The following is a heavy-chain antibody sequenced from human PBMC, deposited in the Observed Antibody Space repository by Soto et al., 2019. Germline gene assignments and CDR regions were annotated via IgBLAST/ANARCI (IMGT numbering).Heavy chain of an antibody. CDR2: INPNSGGT. V-gene: IGHV1-2*02. J-gene: IGHJ4*02. D-gene: IGHD1-26*01. Sequence: QVQLVQSGAEVKKPGASVKVSCKASGYTFIGYYMHWVRQAPGQGLEWMGWINPNSGGTNYAQKFQGRVTMTRDTSISTAYMELSRLRSDDTAVSYCATQAGRYSGSLPSYWGQGTLVTVSS. CDR1: GYTFIGYY. CDR3: ATQAGRYSGSLPSY.